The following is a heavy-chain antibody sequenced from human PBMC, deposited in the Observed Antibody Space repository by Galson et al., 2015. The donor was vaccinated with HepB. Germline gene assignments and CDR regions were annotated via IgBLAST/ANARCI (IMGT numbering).Heavy chain of an antibody. V-gene: IGHV3-21*05. Sequence: SLRLSCAASGFTFSSYSMNWVRQAPGKGLEWVSCISSSSGYIYYADSVKGRFTISRDNAKNSLYLQMSSLRAEDTAVYYCARFSFSITRIVVVNPVSAPYFDYCVQRTLFTASS. CDR2: ISSSSGYI. D-gene: IGHD3-22*01. J-gene: IGHJ4*02. CDR3: ARFSFSITRIVVVNPVSAPYFDY. CDR1: GFTFSSYS.